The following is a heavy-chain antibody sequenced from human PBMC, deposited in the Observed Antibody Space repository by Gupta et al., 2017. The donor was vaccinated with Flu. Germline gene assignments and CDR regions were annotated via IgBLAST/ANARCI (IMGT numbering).Heavy chain of an antibody. J-gene: IGHJ4*02. CDR1: W. Sequence: WMHWVRQVPGKGLEWVSRINSDGSAAHYVDSVKGRFTISRDNAKSTLYLQMNSLRVEDMAVYYCARGIFGISAGVGLDHWGQGTLVTVSS. V-gene: IGHV3-74*01. CDR2: INSDGSAA. CDR3: ARGIFGISAGVGLDH. D-gene: IGHD3-3*01.